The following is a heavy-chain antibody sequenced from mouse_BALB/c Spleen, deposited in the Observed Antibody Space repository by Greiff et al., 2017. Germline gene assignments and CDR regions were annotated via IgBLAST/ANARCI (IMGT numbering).Heavy chain of an antibody. CDR3: TRDEDYYGSSYWFAY. Sequence: EVKLVESGGGLVKPGGSLKLSCAASGFTFSSYTMSWVRQTPEKRLEWVATISSGGSYTYYPDSVKGRFTISRDNAKNTLYLQMSSLKSEDTAMYYCTRDEDYYGSSYWFAYWGQGTLVTVSA. CDR1: GFTFSSYT. D-gene: IGHD1-1*01. CDR2: ISSGGSYT. V-gene: IGHV5-6-4*01. J-gene: IGHJ3*01.